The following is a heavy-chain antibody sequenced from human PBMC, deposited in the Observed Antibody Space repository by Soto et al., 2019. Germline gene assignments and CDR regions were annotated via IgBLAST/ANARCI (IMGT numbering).Heavy chain of an antibody. CDR1: GFTFSSHS. J-gene: IGHJ5*02. V-gene: IGHV3-48*02. Sequence: EVQLVESGGGLVQPGGSLRLSCAASGFTFSSHSMNWVRQAPGKGLEWVSYISSGSSSIYYAASVKGRFTISRDNAKNSLFLQMNSLRDEDTAVYYCARDPYYGSVTPGGFGPGGQGTLVTVSS. CDR3: ARDPYYGSVTPGGFGP. D-gene: IGHD3-10*01. CDR2: ISSGSSSI.